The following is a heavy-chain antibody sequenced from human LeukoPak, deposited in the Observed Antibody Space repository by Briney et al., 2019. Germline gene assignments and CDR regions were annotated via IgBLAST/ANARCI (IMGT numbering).Heavy chain of an antibody. Sequence: GGSLRLSCAASGFTFGDYGMTWVRQGPGKGLELVSGINWNGGSIAYADSVKGRFTVSRDNAKNSLYLQMNSLRAEDTAVYYCAREGVWFGELSVFDYWGQGTLVTVSS. J-gene: IGHJ4*02. CDR2: INWNGGSI. CDR1: GFTFGDYG. V-gene: IGHV3-20*04. CDR3: AREGVWFGELSVFDY. D-gene: IGHD3-10*01.